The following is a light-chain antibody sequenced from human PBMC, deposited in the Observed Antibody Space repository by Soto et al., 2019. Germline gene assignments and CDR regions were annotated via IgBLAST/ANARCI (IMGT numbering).Light chain of an antibody. CDR2: GNS. Sequence: QPVLTQPPSVSGAPGERVTISCTGSSSTIGAGYDVHWYQQLPGTAPKILIYGNSNRPSGVPDRFSGSKSGTSASLAITGLQAEDEADYYCQSYDRSLSGSVVFGGGTKLTVL. CDR1: SSTIGAGYD. CDR3: QSYDRSLSGSVV. V-gene: IGLV1-40*01. J-gene: IGLJ2*01.